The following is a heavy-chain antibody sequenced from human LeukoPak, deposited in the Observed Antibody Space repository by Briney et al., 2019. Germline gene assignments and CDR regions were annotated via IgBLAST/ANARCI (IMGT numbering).Heavy chain of an antibody. CDR1: GGSISSYY. V-gene: IGHV4-59*01. CDR3: ARSVPYYYDSSGYLFDY. J-gene: IGHJ4*02. CDR2: IYYSGST. D-gene: IGHD3-22*01. Sequence: SETLSLTRTVSGGSISSYYWSWIRQPPGKGLEWIGYIYYSGSTNYNPSLKSRVTISVDTSKNQFSLKLSSVTAADTAVYYCARSVPYYYDSSGYLFDYWGQGTLVTVSS.